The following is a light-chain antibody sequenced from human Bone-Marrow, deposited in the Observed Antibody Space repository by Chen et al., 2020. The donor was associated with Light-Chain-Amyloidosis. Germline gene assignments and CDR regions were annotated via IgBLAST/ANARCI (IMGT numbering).Light chain of an antibody. CDR2: NDS. CDR1: GLPKQY. CDR3: QSADTTHTLYVL. Sequence: SYELTQPPSVSVSPGQTARIPCSGDGLPKQYAYWYQQKPGQAPVLVIYNDSERPSGIPERFSGSSSGTTVTLTISGVQAEDEADYYCQSADTTHTLYVLFGGGTKLTVL. J-gene: IGLJ2*01. V-gene: IGLV3-25*03.